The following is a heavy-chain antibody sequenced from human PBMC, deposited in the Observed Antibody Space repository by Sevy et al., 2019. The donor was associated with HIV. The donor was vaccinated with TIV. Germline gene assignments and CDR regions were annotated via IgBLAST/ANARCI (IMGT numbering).Heavy chain of an antibody. CDR2: INPNSGGT. CDR1: GYTFTGYY. D-gene: IGHD3-22*01. Sequence: ASVKVSCKASGYTFTGYYMHWVRQAPGQGLEWMGWINPNSGGTNYAQKFQGRVTMTRDTSISTDYMELSRLRSDDTAVYYCARAVGSSGYYFPPRFDYWGQGTLVTVSS. J-gene: IGHJ4*02. V-gene: IGHV1-2*02. CDR3: ARAVGSSGYYFPPRFDY.